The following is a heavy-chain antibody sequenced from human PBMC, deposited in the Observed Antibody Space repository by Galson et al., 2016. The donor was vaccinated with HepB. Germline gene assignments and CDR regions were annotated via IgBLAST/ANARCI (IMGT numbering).Heavy chain of an antibody. Sequence: TLSLTCAVSGGSVNTSNWWSWLRQSPEKGLEWIAEMYHSGGAHYNGALESRVTISVDKSKNDVSLKLRSVTAADTAVYYCARHPYVWGRRNWVGFDIWGQGTVVTVSS. CDR3: ARHPYVWGRRNWVGFDI. CDR2: MYHSGGA. D-gene: IGHD3-16*01. V-gene: IGHV4-4*02. J-gene: IGHJ3*02. CDR1: GGSVNTSNW.